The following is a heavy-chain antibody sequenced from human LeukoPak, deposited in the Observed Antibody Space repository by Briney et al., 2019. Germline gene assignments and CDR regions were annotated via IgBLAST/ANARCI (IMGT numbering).Heavy chain of an antibody. Sequence: ASVIVSCKASGYTFTSYYMHWVRQAPGQGLEWMGIINPSGGSTSYAQKFQGRVTMTRDTTTSTVYMELSSLRSEDTAVYYCARGSAPGTGPPSLDSWGQGTLVTVSS. D-gene: IGHD6-13*01. CDR1: GYTFTSYY. V-gene: IGHV1-46*01. J-gene: IGHJ4*02. CDR3: ARGSAPGTGPPSLDS. CDR2: INPSGGST.